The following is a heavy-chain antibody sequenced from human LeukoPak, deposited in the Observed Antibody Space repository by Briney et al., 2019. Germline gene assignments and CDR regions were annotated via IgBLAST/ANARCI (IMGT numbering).Heavy chain of an antibody. CDR3: AKAQGPPTMIVDYGMDV. CDR2: ISYDGSNK. D-gene: IGHD3-22*01. V-gene: IGHV3-30*18. Sequence: GRSLRLSCAASGFTFSSYGMRWVRPAPAKGLEWVAVISYDGSNKYYADSVKRRFTTSRDNSKNTLYLQMNSLRAEDTAVYYCAKAQGPPTMIVDYGMDVWGQGTTVTVSS. J-gene: IGHJ6*02. CDR1: GFTFSSYG.